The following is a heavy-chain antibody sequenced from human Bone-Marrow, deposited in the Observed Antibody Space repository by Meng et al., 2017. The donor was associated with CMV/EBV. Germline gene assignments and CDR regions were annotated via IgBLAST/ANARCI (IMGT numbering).Heavy chain of an antibody. Sequence: SVKVSCKASGGTFSSYAISWVRQAPGQGLEWMGGIIPILGIANYAQKFQGRVTITTDESTSTAYMELSSLRSEDTAVYYCAAPLKGPYCSSTSCLGYWGQGTLVTVSS. CDR1: GGTFSSYA. CDR2: IIPILGIA. V-gene: IGHV1-69*10. D-gene: IGHD2-2*01. J-gene: IGHJ4*02. CDR3: AAPLKGPYCSSTSCLGY.